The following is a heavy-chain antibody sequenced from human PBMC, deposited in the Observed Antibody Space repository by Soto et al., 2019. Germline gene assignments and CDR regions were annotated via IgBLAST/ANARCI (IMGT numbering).Heavy chain of an antibody. D-gene: IGHD6-13*01. J-gene: IGHJ6*02. CDR3: ARGRRRVSSSWSRMEV. V-gene: IGHV4-34*01. CDR2: INYSEST. Sequence: LSLTCAVYDGSFSGYYWNWLRQPPGKGLAWIGEINYSESTNYNPSLKSRVTVSVDTSKTQFSLKVTSVTAADTAVYICARGRRRVSSSWSRMEVWGRGTTFTVAS. CDR1: DGSFSGYY.